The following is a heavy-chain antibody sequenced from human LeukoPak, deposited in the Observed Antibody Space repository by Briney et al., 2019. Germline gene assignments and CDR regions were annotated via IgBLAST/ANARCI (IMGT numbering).Heavy chain of an antibody. J-gene: IGHJ4*01. CDR2: MSQTGST. Sequence: SQTLSLTCTVSGGSISSGGYYWTWIRQPPGKGLEWIGYMSQTGSTYYNPSLKSRVTISVDTSESQFSLKLTSVTAADTAVYYCARDWSGPYYFDHWGQGILVTVSS. CDR3: ARDWSGPYYFDH. CDR1: GGSISSGGYY. D-gene: IGHD3-3*01. V-gene: IGHV4-31*03.